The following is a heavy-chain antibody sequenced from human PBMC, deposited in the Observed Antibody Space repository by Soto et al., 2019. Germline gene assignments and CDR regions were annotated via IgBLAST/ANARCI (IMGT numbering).Heavy chain of an antibody. V-gene: IGHV3-23*01. CDR1: GFTFSTYA. D-gene: IGHD6-13*01. CDR3: AKAEGSSYGTEYSQH. J-gene: IGHJ1*01. CDR2: IISSGGST. Sequence: EVQLLESGGGLVQPGGSLRLSCAASGFTFSTYAMNWVRQAPGKGLEWVSLIISSGGSTYYADSVKGRFTISRDNSKNTLYLQMNRLRADDTAVYYCAKAEGSSYGTEYSQHWGQGTLVTVSS.